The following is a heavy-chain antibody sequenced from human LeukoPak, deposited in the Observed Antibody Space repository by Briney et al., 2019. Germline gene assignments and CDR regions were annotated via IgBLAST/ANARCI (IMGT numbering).Heavy chain of an antibody. Sequence: PGGSLRLSCAASGFTFNSEAMTWVRQGPGEGLEWVSSISDSGGTTYYADSVKGRFTISRDNSKNTVYLQMNSLRAEDTALYYCAKGLGFLPQFDYWGQGALVAVSS. D-gene: IGHD6-19*01. CDR1: GFTFNSEA. J-gene: IGHJ4*02. V-gene: IGHV3-23*01. CDR2: ISDSGGTT. CDR3: AKGLGFLPQFDY.